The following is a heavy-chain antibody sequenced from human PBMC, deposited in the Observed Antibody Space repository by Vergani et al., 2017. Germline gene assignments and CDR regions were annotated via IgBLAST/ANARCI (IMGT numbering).Heavy chain of an antibody. CDR1: GYSFSDYL. CDR2: IYPADSER. Sequence: EVQLLHSGAEVKKPGESLKISCKGSGYSFSDYLIGWVRQMPGKGLEWMAIIYPADSERRYSPSFQGQVTISVDKSISTAYLQWSSLKASDTAIYFCARAAFKYFGEVPLDPWGQGTLVTVSS. D-gene: IGHD3-10*01. J-gene: IGHJ5*02. V-gene: IGHV5-51*01. CDR3: ARAAFKYFGEVPLDP.